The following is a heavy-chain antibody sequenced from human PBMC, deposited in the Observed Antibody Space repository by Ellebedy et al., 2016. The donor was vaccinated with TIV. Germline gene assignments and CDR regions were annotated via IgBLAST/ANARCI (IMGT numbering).Heavy chain of an antibody. V-gene: IGHV4-59*13. Sequence: SETLSLTXTVSGGSISSYYWSWIRQPPGKGLEWIGYIYYSGSTNYNPSLKSRVTISVDTSKNQFSLKLSSVTAADTAVYYCARDVYSSSSGYYFDYWGQGTLVTVSS. CDR2: IYYSGST. CDR1: GGSISSYY. CDR3: ARDVYSSSSGYYFDY. D-gene: IGHD6-6*01. J-gene: IGHJ4*02.